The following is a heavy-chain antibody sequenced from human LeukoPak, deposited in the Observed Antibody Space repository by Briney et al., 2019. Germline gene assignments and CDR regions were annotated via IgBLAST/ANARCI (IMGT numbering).Heavy chain of an antibody. D-gene: IGHD3/OR15-3a*01. Sequence: SETLSLTCTVSGGSISNSSYYWAWIRQPPGKGLEWIGSIYYSGNPFYNPSLKSRVTILVDTSNNQFSLEADSVTAADTAMYYCASQLDTTGYYTGFIDSWGQGALVTVSS. CDR3: ASQLDTTGYYTGFIDS. CDR1: GGSISNSSYY. J-gene: IGHJ4*02. CDR2: IYYSGNP. V-gene: IGHV4-39*01.